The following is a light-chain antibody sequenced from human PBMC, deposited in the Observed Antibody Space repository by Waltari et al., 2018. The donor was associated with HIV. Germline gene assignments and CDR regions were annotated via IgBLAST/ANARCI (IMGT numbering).Light chain of an antibody. CDR1: QSVLSSSNNKNY. CDR3: QQYYNTPAIT. V-gene: IGKV4-1*01. CDR2: WAS. Sequence: DIVMTQSPDSLAVSLGQRATINCKSSQSVLSSSNNKNYLAWYQQRPGQPPKLLISWASARDSGVSDRISGSGSGTDFTHTINSLQAEDVAVYYCQQYYNTPAITFGQGTRLEIK. J-gene: IGKJ5*01.